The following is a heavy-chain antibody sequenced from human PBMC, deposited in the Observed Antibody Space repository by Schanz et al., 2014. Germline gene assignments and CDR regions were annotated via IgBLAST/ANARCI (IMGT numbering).Heavy chain of an antibody. V-gene: IGHV3-23*04. Sequence: EVHLAESGGGLVQPGGSLRLSCAASGFNFITFAMSWVRQAPGKGPEWVSAIGGDASRTYYADSVKGRFTISRDNSKSTLYLQINSLRAADTAVYYCARAPPLVRGIAGWFGPWGQGSLVTVSS. CDR1: GFNFITFA. CDR2: IGGDASRT. D-gene: IGHD3-10*01. J-gene: IGHJ5*02. CDR3: ARAPPLVRGIAGWFGP.